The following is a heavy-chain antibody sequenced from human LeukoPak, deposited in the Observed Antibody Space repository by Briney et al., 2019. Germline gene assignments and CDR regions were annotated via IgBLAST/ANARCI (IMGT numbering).Heavy chain of an antibody. D-gene: IGHD3-22*01. CDR2: INPNSGGT. J-gene: IGHJ6*02. CDR1: GYTFTGYY. V-gene: IGHV1-2*02. Sequence: ASVKVSCKASGYTFTGYYMHWVRQAPGQGLEWMGWINPNSGGTNYAQKFQGRVTMTRNTSISTAYMELSRLRSDDTAVYYCARERTYYYDSSGYYWDYYYGMDVWGQGTTVTVSS. CDR3: ARERTYYYDSSGYYWDYYYGMDV.